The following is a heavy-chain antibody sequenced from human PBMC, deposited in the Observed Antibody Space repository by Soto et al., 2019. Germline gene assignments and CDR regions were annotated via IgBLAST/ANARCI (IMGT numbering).Heavy chain of an antibody. CDR3: ARDWAYSSGWSQLYYYYYGMDV. V-gene: IGHV3-23*01. CDR2: ITANSGST. D-gene: IGHD6-19*01. Sequence: EVQLLESGGGLVQPGGSLRLSCAASGFTFSSYAMVWVRQAPGKGLEWVSTITANSGSTAYGDSVKGRFTISRDNSKSTLFLQMNSLRVEDTASYYCARDWAYSSGWSQLYYYYYGMDVWGQGTTVTVSS. J-gene: IGHJ6*02. CDR1: GFTFSSYA.